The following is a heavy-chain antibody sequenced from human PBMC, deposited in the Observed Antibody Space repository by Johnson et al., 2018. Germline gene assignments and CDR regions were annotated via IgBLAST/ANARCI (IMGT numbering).Heavy chain of an antibody. CDR3: ARANARLLYYYYGRDV. Sequence: QVQLVQSGGGVVQPGRSLRLSCAASGFTFSSYGMHWVRQAPGKGLEWVAVISYDGTNKYSADSVKGRFTISRDNAKNTLYLHMNSLRAEDTAVDYCARANARLLYYYYGRDVWGQGTTVTVSS. D-gene: IGHD2/OR15-2a*01. J-gene: IGHJ6*02. CDR1: GFTFSSYG. V-gene: IGHV3-30*03. CDR2: ISYDGTNK.